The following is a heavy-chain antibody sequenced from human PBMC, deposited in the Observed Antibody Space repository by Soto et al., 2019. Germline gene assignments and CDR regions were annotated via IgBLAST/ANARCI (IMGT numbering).Heavy chain of an antibody. J-gene: IGHJ4*02. CDR1: GYTFSSNG. D-gene: IGHD6-13*01. V-gene: IGHV1-18*04. CDR3: ARLNGYSISWYAY. CDR2: ISTFNGNA. Sequence: QVQLVQSGAEVKKPGASVKVSCNASGYTFSSNGVSWVRQAPGQGLEWMVCISTFNGNAHYAQKFQGRVTMTTDTSTNTAYMVLPSLSSDDTAVYYCARLNGYSISWYAYWGQGTLVTVSS.